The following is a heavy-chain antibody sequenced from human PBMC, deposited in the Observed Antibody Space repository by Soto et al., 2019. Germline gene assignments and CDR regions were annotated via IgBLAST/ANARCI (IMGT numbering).Heavy chain of an antibody. CDR3: VKASEPHPYGSGSYPPY. CDR2: INSNGCNK. D-gene: IGHD3-10*01. CDR1: GFTFSNSA. V-gene: IGHV3-64D*06. J-gene: IGHJ4*01. Sequence: GGSLRLSCSASGFTFSNSAMHWVRQAPGRGLQYVAFINSNGCNKFYGDSVEGRFTASRDNSKSTLYLQMSSLRADDTARYYCVKASEPHPYGSGSYPPYWGPGTLVTVSS.